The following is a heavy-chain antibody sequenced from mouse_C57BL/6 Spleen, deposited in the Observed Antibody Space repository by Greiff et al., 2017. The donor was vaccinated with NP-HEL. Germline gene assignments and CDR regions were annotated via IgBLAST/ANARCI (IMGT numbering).Heavy chain of an antibody. J-gene: IGHJ2*01. CDR2: IDPSDSYT. V-gene: IGHV1-59*01. CDR1: GYTFTSYW. D-gene: IGHD2-1*01. CDR3: ARSYYGNYGYY. Sequence: QVQLQQPGAELVRPGTSVKLSCKASGYTFTSYWMHWVKQRPGQGLEWIGVIDPSDSYTNYNQKFKGKAKLTVDTSSSTAYMQLSSLTSEDSAVYYCARSYYGNYGYYWGQGSTLTVSA.